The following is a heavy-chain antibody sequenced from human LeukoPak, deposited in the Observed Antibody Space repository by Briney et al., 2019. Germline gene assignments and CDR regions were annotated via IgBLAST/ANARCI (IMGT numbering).Heavy chain of an antibody. CDR3: ARADSGNYLFDY. V-gene: IGHV3-33*01. CDR2: IWYDGSNK. J-gene: IGHJ4*02. Sequence: PGRSLRLSCAASGFTFSSYGMHWVRQAPGKGLGWVAVIWYDGSNKYYTDSVKGRFTISRDNSKNTLYLQMNSPRAEDTAVYYCARADSGNYLFDYWGQGTLVTVSS. CDR1: GFTFSSYG. D-gene: IGHD1-26*01.